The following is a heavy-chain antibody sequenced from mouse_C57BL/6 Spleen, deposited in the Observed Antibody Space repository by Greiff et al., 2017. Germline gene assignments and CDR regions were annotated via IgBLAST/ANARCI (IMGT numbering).Heavy chain of an antibody. CDR1: GYTFTDYE. CDR2: IDPETGGT. D-gene: IGHD3-2*02. CDR3: TREGVQLRFPFAY. V-gene: IGHV1-15*01. Sequence: LMRPGASVTLSCKASGYTFTDYEMHWVKQTPVHGLEWIGAIDPETGGTAYNQKFKGKAILTADKSSSTAYMELRSLTSEDSAVYYCTREGVQLRFPFAYWGQGTLVTVSA. J-gene: IGHJ3*01.